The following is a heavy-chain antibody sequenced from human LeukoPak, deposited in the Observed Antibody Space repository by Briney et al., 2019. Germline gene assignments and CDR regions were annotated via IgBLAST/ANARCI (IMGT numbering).Heavy chain of an antibody. D-gene: IGHD3-10*01. CDR1: GFTFSSYG. V-gene: IGHV3-30*02. CDR3: AKDGWFGELSFDY. Sequence: GGSLRLSCAASGFTFSSYGMHWVRQAPGKGLEWVAFIRYDGSNKYYADSVKGRFTISRDNSKNTLYLQMNSPRAEDTAVYYCAKDGWFGELSFDYWGQGTLVTVSS. J-gene: IGHJ4*02. CDR2: IRYDGSNK.